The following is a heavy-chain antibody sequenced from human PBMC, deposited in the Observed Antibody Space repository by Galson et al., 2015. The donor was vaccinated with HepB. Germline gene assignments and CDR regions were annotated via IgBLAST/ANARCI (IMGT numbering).Heavy chain of an antibody. CDR2: INPSDGSI. Sequence: SVKVSCKASGYTFTTYYVHWVRQAPGQGLEWMGIINPSDGSISHTQKFQGRVTMTRDTSTSTLYMELSSLSSEDTAVYYCARNIYWGSDDWGQGTLVTVSS. D-gene: IGHD7-27*01. CDR1: GYTFTTYY. J-gene: IGHJ4*02. CDR3: ARNIYWGSDD. V-gene: IGHV1-46*01.